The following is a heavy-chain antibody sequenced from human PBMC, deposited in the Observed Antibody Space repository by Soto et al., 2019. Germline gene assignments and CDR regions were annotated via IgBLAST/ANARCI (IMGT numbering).Heavy chain of an antibody. CDR1: GYTFTSYA. CDR3: ARDLYSSGWYSSPEYFQH. D-gene: IGHD6-19*01. CDR2: INAGNGNT. V-gene: IGHV1-3*01. J-gene: IGHJ1*01. Sequence: GTSVKLSCKASGYTFTSYAMHWVRQAPKQRLEWMGWINAGNGNTKYSQKFQGRVTITRDTSASTAYMELSSLRSEDTAVYYCARDLYSSGWYSSPEYFQHWGHGTLVTVSS.